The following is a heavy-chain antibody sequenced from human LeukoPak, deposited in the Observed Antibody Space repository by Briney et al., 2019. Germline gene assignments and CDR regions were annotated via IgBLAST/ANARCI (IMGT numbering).Heavy chain of an antibody. D-gene: IGHD2-21*02. CDR1: GFTFSTYV. CDR2: IRSKAYGGTT. CDR3: TRDRHIVVVTALDY. J-gene: IGHJ4*02. V-gene: IGHV3-49*03. Sequence: GGSLRLSCAASGFTFSTYVMSWFRQAPGKGLEWVGFIRSKAYGGTTEYAASVKGRFTISRDDSKSIAYLQMNSLKTEDTAVYYCTRDRHIVVVTALDYWGQGTLVTVSS.